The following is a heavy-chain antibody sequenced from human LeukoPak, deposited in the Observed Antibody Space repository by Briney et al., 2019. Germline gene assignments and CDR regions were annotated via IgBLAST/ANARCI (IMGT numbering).Heavy chain of an antibody. V-gene: IGHV4-59*01. D-gene: IGHD6-19*01. J-gene: IGHJ3*02. Sequence: SETLSLTCIVSGGSISSSYWNWIRQPPGKGLEWMGYIYYSGSTNYNPSLKSRVTITVDTSKNQFSLKLSSVTAADTAVYYCAREIVAGLGVSFDIWGQGTMVTVSS. CDR1: GGSISSSY. CDR2: IYYSGST. CDR3: AREIVAGLGVSFDI.